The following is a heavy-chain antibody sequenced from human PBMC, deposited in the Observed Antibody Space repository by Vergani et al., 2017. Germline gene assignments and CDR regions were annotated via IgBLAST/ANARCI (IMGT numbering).Heavy chain of an antibody. J-gene: IGHJ6*03. D-gene: IGHD6-13*01. CDR1: GFTFSSYD. V-gene: IGHV3-13*01. CDR3: ARQSIAAAGTYYYYMDV. CDR2: IGTAGDT. Sequence: EVQLVESGGGLVQPGGSLRLSCAASGFTFSSYDMHWVRQATGKGLEWVSAIGTAGDTYYPGSVKGRFTISRENAKNSLYLQMNSLRAGDTAVYYCARQSIAAAGTYYYYMDVWGKGTTVTVSS.